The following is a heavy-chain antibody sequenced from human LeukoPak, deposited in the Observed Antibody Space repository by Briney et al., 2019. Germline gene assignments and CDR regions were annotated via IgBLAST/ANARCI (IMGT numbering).Heavy chain of an antibody. Sequence: ASVKVSCKASGYIFTSYSISWVRQAPGQGLEWMGWISAYNGDTNYVQKFQGRVTMTTDTSTSTAYMELKSLRSDDTAVYYCARDQGEFCRGGRRCNYYYGMDVWGQGTTVTVSS. CDR3: ARDQGEFCRGGRRCNYYYGMDV. V-gene: IGHV1-18*01. J-gene: IGHJ6*02. CDR2: ISAYNGDT. D-gene: IGHD2-15*01. CDR1: GYIFTSYS.